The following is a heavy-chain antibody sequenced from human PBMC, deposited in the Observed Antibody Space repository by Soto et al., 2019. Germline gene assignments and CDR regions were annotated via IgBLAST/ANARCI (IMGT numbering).Heavy chain of an antibody. D-gene: IGHD6-13*01. CDR2: ISISGSAT. J-gene: IGHJ4*02. CDR1: GFTFSGYV. Sequence: LSLTCAASGFTFSGYVMSWVRQAPGKGLEWVSSISISGSATYYPDSMKGRFTISRDNSRNTLYLQINYLRAEDTALYYCASRMTTPGTKYFEYWGQGTLVTVSS. CDR3: ASRMTTPGTKYFEY. V-gene: IGHV3-23*01.